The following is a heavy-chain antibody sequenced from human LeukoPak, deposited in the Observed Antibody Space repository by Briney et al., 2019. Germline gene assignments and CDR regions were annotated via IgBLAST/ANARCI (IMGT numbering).Heavy chain of an antibody. CDR2: IIPILGIA. V-gene: IGHV1-69*04. D-gene: IGHD6-13*01. Sequence: GASVKVSCKASGGTFSSYAISWVRQAPGQGLEWMGRIIPILGIANYAQKFQGRVTITADKSTSTAYMELSSLKASDTAMYYCARLARYSSSFIDPWGQGTLVTVSS. CDR1: GGTFSSYA. J-gene: IGHJ5*02. CDR3: ARLARYSSSFIDP.